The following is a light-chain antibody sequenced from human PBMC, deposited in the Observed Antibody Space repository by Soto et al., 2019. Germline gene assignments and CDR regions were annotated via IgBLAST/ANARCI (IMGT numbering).Light chain of an antibody. CDR1: QSISSG. V-gene: IGKV1-5*03. CDR2: NAS. CDR3: QQYNSYSIT. J-gene: IGKJ3*01. Sequence: DIQMTQSPSTLSASVGDRVTITCRASQSISSGLAWYQQKPGKAPKLLIYNASSLESGVPSRFSGSGSGTEFTLTISSLQPDDFATYYCQQYNSYSITFGPGTKVDIK.